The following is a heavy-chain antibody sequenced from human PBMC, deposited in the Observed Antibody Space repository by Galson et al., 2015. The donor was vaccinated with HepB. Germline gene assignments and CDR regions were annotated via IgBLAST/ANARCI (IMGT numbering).Heavy chain of an antibody. D-gene: IGHD2-2*01. J-gene: IGHJ6*02. CDR2: IYYSGST. CDR3: AKLPAAIGESYSFYGMDV. Sequence: SETLSLTCTVSYGSISSSDYYWGWIRQPPGKGLEWIGSIYYSGSTSYNPSLKSRATISVDTSKNQFSLKLSSVTAADTAVYYCAKLPAAIGESYSFYGMDVWGQGTTVTVSS. V-gene: IGHV4-39*01. CDR1: YGSISSSDYY.